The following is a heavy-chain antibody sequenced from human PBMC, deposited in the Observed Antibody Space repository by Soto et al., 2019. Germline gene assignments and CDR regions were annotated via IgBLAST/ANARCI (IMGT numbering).Heavy chain of an antibody. J-gene: IGHJ5*02. D-gene: IGHD4-17*01. V-gene: IGHV3-30-3*01. Sequence: SGGGMVQPGRSLRLSCAASGFTFSSYAMHWVRQAPGKGLEWVAVISYDGSNKYYADSVKGRFTISRDNSKNTLYLQMNSLSAEDTAVYYCASERYGDYDGDWFDPWGQGTLVTVSS. CDR1: GFTFSSYA. CDR3: ASERYGDYDGDWFDP. CDR2: ISYDGSNK.